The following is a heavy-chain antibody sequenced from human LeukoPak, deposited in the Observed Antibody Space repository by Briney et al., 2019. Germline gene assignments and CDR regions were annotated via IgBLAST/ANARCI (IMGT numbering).Heavy chain of an antibody. CDR2: IYPGDSDT. J-gene: IGHJ4*02. CDR3: ARGSDYDILTGYYKTLFDY. Sequence: GESLKISCKGSGYSFTSYWIGWVRQMPGKGLEWMGIIYPGDSDTRYSPSFQGQVTISADKSISTAYLQWSSLKASDTAMYYRARGSDYDILTGYYKTLFDYWGQGTLVTVSS. V-gene: IGHV5-51*01. CDR1: GYSFTSYW. D-gene: IGHD3-9*01.